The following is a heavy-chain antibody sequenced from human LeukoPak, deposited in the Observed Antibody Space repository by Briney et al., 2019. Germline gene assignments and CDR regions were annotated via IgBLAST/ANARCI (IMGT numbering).Heavy chain of an antibody. Sequence: ASVKFSCKASGYTFTGSYMHWVRPAPGQGFEWIGWISPASGATKYAQNFQGRVTLTTDTSITTAYMELSSLTSDDTASYYCANEHGGWGQGTPVTVSS. CDR3: ANEHGG. CDR2: ISPASGAT. D-gene: IGHD3-16*01. V-gene: IGHV1-2*02. CDR1: GYTFTGSY. J-gene: IGHJ4*02.